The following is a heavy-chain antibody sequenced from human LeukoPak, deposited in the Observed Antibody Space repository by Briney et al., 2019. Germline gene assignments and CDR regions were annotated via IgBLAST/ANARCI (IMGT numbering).Heavy chain of an antibody. D-gene: IGHD6-13*01. CDR2: IYYSGST. Sequence: PSETLSLTCTVSGGSISSSSYYWGWIRQPPGKGLEWIGSIYYSGSTYYNPSLKSRVTISVDTSKNQFSLKLSSVTAADTAVYYCAREGGDYSSSWPWTVGYWGQGTLVTVSS. CDR1: GGSISSSSYY. CDR3: AREGGDYSSSWPWTVGY. J-gene: IGHJ4*02. V-gene: IGHV4-39*07.